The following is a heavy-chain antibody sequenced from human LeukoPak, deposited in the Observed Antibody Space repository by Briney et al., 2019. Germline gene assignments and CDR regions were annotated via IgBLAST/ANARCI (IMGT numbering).Heavy chain of an antibody. V-gene: IGHV4-59*01. CDR1: GGSISSYY. CDR2: IYYSGST. CDR3: ARDSGYCSSTSCYKVFDY. Sequence: SETLSLTCTVSGGSISSYYWSWIRQPPGKGLEWIGYIYYSGSTNYNPSLKSRVTISVDTSKNQFSLKLSSVTAADTAVYYRARDSGYCSSTSCYKVFDYWGQGTLVTVSS. D-gene: IGHD2-2*02. J-gene: IGHJ4*02.